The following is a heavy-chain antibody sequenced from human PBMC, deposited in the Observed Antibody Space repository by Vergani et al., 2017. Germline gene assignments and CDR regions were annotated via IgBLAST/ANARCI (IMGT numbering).Heavy chain of an antibody. D-gene: IGHD6-13*01. V-gene: IGHV2-26*01. CDR2: IFSNDEK. CDR3: AHSSSSSWYYYYYMDV. J-gene: IGHJ6*03. Sequence: QVTLKESGPVLVKPTETLTLTCTVSGFSLSNARMGVSWIRQPPGKALEWLAHIFSNDEKSYSTSLKSRLTISKDTSKSQVVLTMNNMDPVDTATYYCAHSSSSSWYYYYYMDVWGKGTTVTVSS. CDR1: GFSLSNARMG.